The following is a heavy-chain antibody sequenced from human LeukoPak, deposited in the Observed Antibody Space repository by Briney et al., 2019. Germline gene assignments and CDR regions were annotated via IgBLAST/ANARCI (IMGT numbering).Heavy chain of an antibody. D-gene: IGHD3-10*01. CDR3: AKDGTYYYGSGRPSLVYYYGMDV. V-gene: IGHV3-23*01. CDR1: GITFSNYA. Sequence: PGGSLRLSCVASGITFSNYAVSWVRQAPEKGLEWVSAISGSGGSTYYADSVKGRFTISRDNSKNTLYLQMNSLRAEDTAVYYCAKDGTYYYGSGRPSLVYYYGMDVWGQGTTVTVSS. CDR2: ISGSGGST. J-gene: IGHJ6*02.